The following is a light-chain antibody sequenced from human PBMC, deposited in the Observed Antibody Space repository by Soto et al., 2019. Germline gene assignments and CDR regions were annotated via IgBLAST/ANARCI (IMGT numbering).Light chain of an antibody. CDR2: GGS. Sequence: EIVMTQSPATLSVSPGERATLSCRASQSVSSNLAWYQQKPGEAPRLHIYGGSTRATGIPARVSGSGSATEYTLTISSLQSEDFAVYCCQQYNNWPWTFGQGTKVQIK. CDR1: QSVSSN. V-gene: IGKV3-15*01. CDR3: QQYNNWPWT. J-gene: IGKJ1*01.